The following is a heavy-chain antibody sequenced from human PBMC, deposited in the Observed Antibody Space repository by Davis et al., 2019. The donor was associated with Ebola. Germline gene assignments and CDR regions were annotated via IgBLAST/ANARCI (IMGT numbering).Heavy chain of an antibody. V-gene: IGHV4-59*08. CDR1: GGSISSYY. D-gene: IGHD2-8*01. CDR3: ARHNILMVYAMFGP. Sequence: MPSETLSLTCTVSGGSISSYYWSWIRQPPGKGLEWIGYIYYSGSTNYNPSLKSRVTISVDTSKDQFSLKLSSVTAADTAVYYCARHNILMVYAMFGPWGQGTLVTVSS. CDR2: IYYSGST. J-gene: IGHJ5*02.